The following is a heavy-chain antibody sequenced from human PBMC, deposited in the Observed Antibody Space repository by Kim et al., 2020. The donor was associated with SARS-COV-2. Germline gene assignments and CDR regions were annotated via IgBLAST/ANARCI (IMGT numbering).Heavy chain of an antibody. CDR3: ARDQSAAYSSGWYDALDS. CDR1: GFTFSSYS. Sequence: GGSLRLSCAASGFTFSSYSMNWVRQAPGKGLEWVSYISSSSSTKYYADSVKGRFTISRDNAKNSLYLQMNSLRDEDTAVYYCARDQSAAYSSGWYDALDSWGQETMVTVSS. V-gene: IGHV3-48*02. J-gene: IGHJ3*02. CDR2: ISSSSSTK. D-gene: IGHD6-19*01.